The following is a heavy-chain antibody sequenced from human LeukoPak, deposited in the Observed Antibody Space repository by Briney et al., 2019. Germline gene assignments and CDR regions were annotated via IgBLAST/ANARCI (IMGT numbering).Heavy chain of an antibody. CDR3: ARAPPRRYSSGWYSTRHYYYMDV. CDR2: ISAYNGNT. J-gene: IGHJ6*03. D-gene: IGHD6-19*01. V-gene: IGHV1-18*01. Sequence: ASVKVSCKASGYTFTSYGISWVRQAPGQGLEWMGWISAYNGNTNYAQKLQGRFTMTTDTSTSTAYMELRSLRSDDTAVYYCARAPPRRYSSGWYSTRHYYYMDVWGKGTTVTVSS. CDR1: GYTFTSYG.